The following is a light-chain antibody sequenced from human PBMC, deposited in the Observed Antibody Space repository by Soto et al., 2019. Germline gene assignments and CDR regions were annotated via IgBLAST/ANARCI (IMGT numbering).Light chain of an antibody. CDR1: QGIANY. Sequence: DIQMTQSPSSLSASVGDRVTITCRASQGIANYLAWYQQKPGKVPKLLIYAASTLEPGVPSRFSGSGFWTDFTLSISSLQPEDFATYYCQKYNGAPFTFGPGTKVDIK. J-gene: IGKJ3*01. V-gene: IGKV1-27*01. CDR2: AAS. CDR3: QKYNGAPFT.